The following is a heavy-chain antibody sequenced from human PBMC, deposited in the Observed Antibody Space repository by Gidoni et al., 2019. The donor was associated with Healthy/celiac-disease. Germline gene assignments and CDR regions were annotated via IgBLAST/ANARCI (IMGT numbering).Heavy chain of an antibody. CDR3: ARDARGIAVAGTNWFDP. J-gene: IGHJ5*02. V-gene: IGHV4-31*03. Sequence: QVQLQESGPGLVKPSQTLSLTCTVSGGSIRSGGYYWSWIRQHPGKGLEWIGYIYYSGSTYYNPSLKSRVTISVDTSKNQFSLKLSSVTAADTAVYYCARDARGIAVAGTNWFDPWGQGTLVTVSS. CDR2: IYYSGST. D-gene: IGHD6-19*01. CDR1: GGSIRSGGYY.